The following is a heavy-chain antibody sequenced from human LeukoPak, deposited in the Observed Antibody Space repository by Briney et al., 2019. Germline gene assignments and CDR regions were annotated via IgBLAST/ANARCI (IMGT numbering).Heavy chain of an antibody. CDR1: GGTFSSYA. J-gene: IGHJ6*03. D-gene: IGHD3/OR15-3a*01. V-gene: IGHV1-69*05. Sequence: SVKVSCKASGGTFSSYAISWVRQAPGQGVEWMGRIIPIFGTANYAQKFQGRVTITTDETTSTAYMEMSSLRSEDTAVYYCARVGLKDYYYYMDVWGKGTTVTVSS. CDR3: ARVGLKDYYYYMDV. CDR2: IIPIFGTA.